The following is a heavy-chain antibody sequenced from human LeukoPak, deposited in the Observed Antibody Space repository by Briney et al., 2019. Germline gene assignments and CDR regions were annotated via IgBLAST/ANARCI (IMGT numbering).Heavy chain of an antibody. CDR2: ISGSGGST. CDR1: GGSFSGYY. J-gene: IGHJ6*02. V-gene: IGHV3-23*01. Sequence: ETLSLTCAVYGGSFSGYYWSWIRQPPGKGLEWVSAISGSGGSTYYADSVKGRFTISRDNSKNTLYLQMNSLRAEDTAVYYCAGGSSATYYYYYGMDVWGQGTTVTVSS. CDR3: AGGSSATYYYYYGMDV. D-gene: IGHD2-15*01.